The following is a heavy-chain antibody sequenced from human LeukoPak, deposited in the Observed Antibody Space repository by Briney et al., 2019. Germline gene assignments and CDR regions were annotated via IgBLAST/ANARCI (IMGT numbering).Heavy chain of an antibody. J-gene: IGHJ5*02. Sequence: ASVTVSCQASGYTFTDYYMHWVGQAPGHGLEWMGRINPNSGGTNYAQKLHGRVTMTKERTISTAYRELSRLRSDDTAMYYCARDWNRCIVPPSENWFDPWGQGTLVTVSS. CDR2: INPNSGGT. D-gene: IGHD1-1*01. V-gene: IGHV1-2*06. CDR1: GYTFTDYY. CDR3: ARDWNRCIVPPSENWFDP.